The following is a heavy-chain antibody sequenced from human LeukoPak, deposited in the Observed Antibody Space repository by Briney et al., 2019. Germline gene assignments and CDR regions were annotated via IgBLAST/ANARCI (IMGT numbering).Heavy chain of an antibody. Sequence: GGSLRLSCAASGFTFSSYAMSWVRQAPGKGLEWVSAIGGSGGSTYYADSVKGRFTISRDNSKNTLYLQMNSLRAEDTAVYYCAKDHGSGWYYYYYGMDVWGKGTTVTVSS. CDR3: AKDHGSGWYYYYYGMDV. V-gene: IGHV3-23*01. D-gene: IGHD6-19*01. CDR2: IGGSGGST. CDR1: GFTFSSYA. J-gene: IGHJ6*04.